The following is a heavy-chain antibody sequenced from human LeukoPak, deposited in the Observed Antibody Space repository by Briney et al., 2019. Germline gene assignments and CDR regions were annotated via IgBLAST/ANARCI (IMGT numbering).Heavy chain of an antibody. D-gene: IGHD6-19*01. CDR2: IYTSGST. V-gene: IGHV4-4*07. CDR3: ARDLGYSSGWSFYFDY. Sequence: SETLSLTCTVSGGSISSYYWSWLRQPAGKGLEWIGRIYTSGSTNYNPSLKSRVTMSVDTSKNQFSLKLSSVTAADTAVYYCARDLGYSSGWSFYFDYWGQGTLVTVSS. CDR1: GGSISSYY. J-gene: IGHJ4*02.